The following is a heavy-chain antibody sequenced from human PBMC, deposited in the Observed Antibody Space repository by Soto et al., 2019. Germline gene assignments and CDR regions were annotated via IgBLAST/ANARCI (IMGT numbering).Heavy chain of an antibody. Sequence: GGSLRLSCAASGFTFSSYAMHWVRQAPGKGLEWVAVISYDGSNKYYADSVKGRFTISRDNSKNTLYLQMNSLRAEDTAVYYCARDPQLLWFGELSIPYYYYYGMDVWGQGTTVTVSS. V-gene: IGHV3-30-3*01. CDR1: GFTFSSYA. J-gene: IGHJ6*02. CDR2: ISYDGSNK. CDR3: ARDPQLLWFGELSIPYYYYYGMDV. D-gene: IGHD3-10*01.